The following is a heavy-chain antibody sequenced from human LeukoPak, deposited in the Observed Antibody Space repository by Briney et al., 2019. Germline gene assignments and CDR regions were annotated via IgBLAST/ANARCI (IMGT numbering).Heavy chain of an antibody. D-gene: IGHD5-18*01. J-gene: IGHJ4*02. CDR2: IYTSGST. Sequence: SETLSLTCTVSGGSISSGSYYWSWIRQPPGKGLEWIGRIYTSGSTNYNPSLKSRVTISVDTSKNHFSLKLSSVTAADTAVYYCARTSGYSYGYGGFDYWGQGTLVTVSS. V-gene: IGHV4-61*02. CDR3: ARTSGYSYGYGGFDY. CDR1: GGSISSGSYY.